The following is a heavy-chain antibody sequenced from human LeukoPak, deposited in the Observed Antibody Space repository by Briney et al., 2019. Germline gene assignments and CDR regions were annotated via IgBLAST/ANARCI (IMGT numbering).Heavy chain of an antibody. CDR2: ITISGHTK. J-gene: IGHJ5*02. V-gene: IGHV3-48*03. Sequence: GGSLRLSCAASGFDLNTYEMNGVRQAPGRGLEWIADITISGHTKNYADSVKGRFTISRDNAGTSLYLQMNSLRVEDTGVYYCARGDPHADLWGQGTLVTVSS. CDR3: ARGDPHADL. CDR1: GFDLNTYE.